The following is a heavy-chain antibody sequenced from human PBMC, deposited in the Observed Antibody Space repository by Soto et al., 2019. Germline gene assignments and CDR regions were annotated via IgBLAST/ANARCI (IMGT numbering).Heavy chain of an antibody. CDR3: ARDPGEVVIACNFAY. D-gene: IGHD3-22*01. CDR1: GFTFSSYS. V-gene: IGHV3-48*02. CDR2: ISGRSSTM. Sequence: EVQLVESGGGLVQPGGSLRLSCAASGFTFSSYSMNWVRQAPGKGLEWVSYISGRSSTMYYADSVKGRFTISRDNAKNSLHLQMNSLRDEDTAVYFCARDPGEVVIACNFAYWGQGILVTVSS. J-gene: IGHJ4*02.